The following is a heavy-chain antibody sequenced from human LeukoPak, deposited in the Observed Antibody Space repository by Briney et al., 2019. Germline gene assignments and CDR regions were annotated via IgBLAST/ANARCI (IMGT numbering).Heavy chain of an antibody. Sequence: PGGSLRLSCAASGFTFSSYTMNWVRQAPGKGLEWVSFISSGSSDIYYADSVKGRFTISRDNAKNSLYLQMNSLRADDTAVYYCARGSSIDYWGQGTLVTVSS. V-gene: IGHV3-21*01. CDR2: ISSGSSDI. J-gene: IGHJ4*02. D-gene: IGHD6-19*01. CDR3: ARGSSIDY. CDR1: GFTFSSYT.